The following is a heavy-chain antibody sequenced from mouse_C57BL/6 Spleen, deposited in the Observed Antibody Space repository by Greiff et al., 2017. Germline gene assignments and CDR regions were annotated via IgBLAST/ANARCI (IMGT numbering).Heavy chain of an antibody. Sequence: EVKLVESGGGLVKPGGSLKLSCAASGFTFSSYAMSWVRQTPEKRLEWVATISDGGSYTYYPDNVKGRFTISRDNAKNNLYLQMSHLKSEDTAMYYCARGGAGARWYFDVRGTGTTVTVSS. V-gene: IGHV5-4*03. CDR3: ARGGAGARWYFDV. D-gene: IGHD6-1*01. CDR1: GFTFSSYA. CDR2: ISDGGSYT. J-gene: IGHJ1*03.